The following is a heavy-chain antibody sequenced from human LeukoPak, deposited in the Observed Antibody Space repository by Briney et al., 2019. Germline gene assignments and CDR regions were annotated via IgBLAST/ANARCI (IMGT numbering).Heavy chain of an antibody. CDR2: IKSKTDGGTT. J-gene: IGHJ4*02. Sequence: GGSLRLSCAASGFTFTNAWMSWVRQAPGKGLEWVGRIKSKTDGGTTDYAAPVKGRFTISRDDSQNTLYLQMNSLKTEATAVYYCTTLSSSRYPGQDPWGQGTLVTVSS. CDR1: GFTFTNAW. CDR3: TTLSSSRYPGQDP. V-gene: IGHV3-15*01. D-gene: IGHD6-25*01.